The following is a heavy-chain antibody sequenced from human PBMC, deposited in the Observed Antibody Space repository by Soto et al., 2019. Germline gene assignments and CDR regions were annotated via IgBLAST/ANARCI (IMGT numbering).Heavy chain of an antibody. V-gene: IGHV3-30*04. Sequence: QVQLVESGGGVVQPGTSLRLSCAASGFNFSNYALHWVRQAPGKGLEWVATMSSNGRYEYYANPVKGRFTISRDNSKNTLYLQLSSLRADDTALYHCARDLSVRSGSYYHLDYWGQGTLVTVSS. CDR3: ARDLSVRSGSYYHLDY. CDR1: GFNFSNYA. CDR2: MSSNGRYE. D-gene: IGHD3-10*01. J-gene: IGHJ4*02.